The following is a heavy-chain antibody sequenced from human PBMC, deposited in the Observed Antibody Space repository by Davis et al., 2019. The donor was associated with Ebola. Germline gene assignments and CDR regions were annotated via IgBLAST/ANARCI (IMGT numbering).Heavy chain of an antibody. D-gene: IGHD2-15*01. CDR1: GYSFTTYG. CDR3: ARVVDTWRVVDDY. V-gene: IGHV1-18*01. J-gene: IGHJ4*02. CDR2: IAAYNGYT. Sequence: ASVKVSCKTSGYSFTTYGIMWVRQAPGQGLEWMGWIAAYNGYTTYVQNFQGRVTMTIDPSASTAYMELRSLRSDDTAVYYCARVVDTWRVVDDYWGQGTLVTVSS.